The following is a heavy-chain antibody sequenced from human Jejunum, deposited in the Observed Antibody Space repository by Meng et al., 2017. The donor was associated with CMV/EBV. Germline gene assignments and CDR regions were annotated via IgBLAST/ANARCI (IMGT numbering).Heavy chain of an antibody. CDR2: IGGDDFT. CDR3: AKDLSVRSEFDN. D-gene: IGHD1-14*01. J-gene: IGHJ4*02. V-gene: IGHV3-23*01. Sequence: EVQLLESGGGLVQPGGSLRLSCAASGFTFRYFAMNWVRQAPGKGLEFVARIGGDDFTEYRDSVKGRFTISRDNSKNMMYLQMNSLRVDDTAVYYCAKDLSVRSEFDNWGQGTLVTVSS. CDR1: GFTFRYFA.